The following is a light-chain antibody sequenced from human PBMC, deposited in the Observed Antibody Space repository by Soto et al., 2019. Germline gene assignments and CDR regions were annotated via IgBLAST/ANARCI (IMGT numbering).Light chain of an antibody. CDR1: QGISSY. Sequence: IPMTQSLPSLAAPAGARVTIAFRASQGISSYLAWYQQTKGKAPKILIYAASTLQSGVPSRFSGSGSGTEFTLTISRLQPEDFATYYCQQSYSYTLTFGGGTKVDIK. CDR2: AAS. J-gene: IGKJ4*01. CDR3: QQSYSYTLT. V-gene: IGKV1-39*01.